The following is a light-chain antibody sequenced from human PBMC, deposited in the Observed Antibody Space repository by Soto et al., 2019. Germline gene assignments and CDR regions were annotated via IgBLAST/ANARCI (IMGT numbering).Light chain of an antibody. CDR1: RSVGTYQ. Sequence: EIVLTQSPGTLSLSPGERATLSCRASRSVGTYQLAWYQQKPGQAPRVLISGTSTRPNVIPDRFSGSGSGTDFTLTISRLEPEDFAVYYCQHYGDSVFTFGPGTRVDFK. J-gene: IGKJ3*01. CDR2: GTS. V-gene: IGKV3-20*01. CDR3: QHYGDSVFT.